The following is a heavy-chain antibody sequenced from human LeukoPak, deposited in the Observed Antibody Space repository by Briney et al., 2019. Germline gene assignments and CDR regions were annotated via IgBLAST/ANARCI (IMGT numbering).Heavy chain of an antibody. CDR3: ARAKLGSHGEGFDLDY. CDR2: IYYSGST. V-gene: IGHV4-31*03. CDR1: GGSISSGGYY. Sequence: SQTLSLTCTVSGGSISSGGYYWSWIRQHPGKGLEWIGYIYYSGSTYYNPSLKSRVTISVDTSKNQFSLKLSSVTAADTAVYYCARAKLGSHGEGFDLDYRGQGTLVTVSS. D-gene: IGHD3-10*01. J-gene: IGHJ4*02.